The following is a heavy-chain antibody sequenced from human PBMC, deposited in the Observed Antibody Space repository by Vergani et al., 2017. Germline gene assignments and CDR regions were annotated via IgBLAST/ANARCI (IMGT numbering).Heavy chain of an antibody. Sequence: QVQLVQSGAEVKKPGASVKVSCKASGYTFTGYYMHWVRQAPGQGLEWMGWINPNSGGTKYAQKFQGRVTMTRDTSISTAYMELSRLRSDDTAVYYCASSINKGNWFDPWGQGTLVTVSS. V-gene: IGHV1-2*02. D-gene: IGHD1/OR15-1a*01. CDR3: ASSINKGNWFDP. CDR1: GYTFTGYY. J-gene: IGHJ5*02. CDR2: INPNSGGT.